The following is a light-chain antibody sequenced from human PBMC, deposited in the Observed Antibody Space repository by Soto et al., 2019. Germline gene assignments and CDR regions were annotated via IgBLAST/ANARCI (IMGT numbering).Light chain of an antibody. CDR2: GAS. CDR1: QSVSSIY. Sequence: IMLTKSPGTLSLSPGERATLSCRASQSVSSIYLAWYQQKPGQAPRLLIYGASSWATGIPARFSGSGSGTDFTLTISSLEPEDFAVYYCQQRSNWPPRTFGQGTKVDI. J-gene: IGKJ1*01. V-gene: IGKV3D-20*02. CDR3: QQRSNWPPRT.